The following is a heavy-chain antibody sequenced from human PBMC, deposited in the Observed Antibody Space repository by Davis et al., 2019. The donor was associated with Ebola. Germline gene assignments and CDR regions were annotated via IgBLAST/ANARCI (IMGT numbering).Heavy chain of an antibody. Sequence: MPSETLSLTCTVSGGSISNYYWTWIRQAPGKGLEWIGYVYYSGYANYNPSLKSRVTISVDTSKNQFYLKLSSVTAADTAVYYCASQGDTLYNWFDLWGQGTLVTVSS. CDR1: GGSISNYY. V-gene: IGHV4-59*12. CDR3: ASQGDTLYNWFDL. CDR2: VYYSGYA. D-gene: IGHD2-21*02. J-gene: IGHJ5*02.